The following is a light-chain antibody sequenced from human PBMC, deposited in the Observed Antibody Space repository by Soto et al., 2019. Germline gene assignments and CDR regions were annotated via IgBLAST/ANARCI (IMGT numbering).Light chain of an antibody. CDR1: QSVDTF. J-gene: IGKJ2*01. V-gene: IGKV3-11*01. CDR2: DTS. Sequence: ELVLTQSPATLSLSPGESATLSCRASQSVDTFLAWYQQKPGRTPSLLIYDTSNRATGIPPRFSGTGSGTDFTLTISRLEPEDFAVYYCQVRTDWPPFMYSFGQGTKLEVK. CDR3: QVRTDWPPFMYS.